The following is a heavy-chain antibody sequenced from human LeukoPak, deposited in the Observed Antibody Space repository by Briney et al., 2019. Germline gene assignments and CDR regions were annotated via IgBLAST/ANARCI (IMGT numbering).Heavy chain of an antibody. J-gene: IGHJ5*02. D-gene: IGHD2-2*01. V-gene: IGHV4-4*02. CDR2: IYYSGST. Sequence: SGTLSLTCAVSGGSISSRNWWNWVRQPPGKGLEWIGSIYYSGSTYYNPSLKSRVTISVDTSKNQFSLKLSSVTAADTAVYYCARDDRHQLRWGDWFDPWGQGTLVTVSS. CDR3: ARDDRHQLRWGDWFDP. CDR1: GGSISSRNW.